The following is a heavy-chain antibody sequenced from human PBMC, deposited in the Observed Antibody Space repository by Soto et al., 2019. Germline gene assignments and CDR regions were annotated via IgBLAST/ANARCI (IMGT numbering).Heavy chain of an antibody. V-gene: IGHV4-59*01. Sequence: SQTLSLTCSVSGGSMSCKSRGWTRVPPGKGLEWIESIYNSDTKYNPSLKSRVTISVDTFKNEFSLKLTSLTTEDTAVYYCARAVNYDLWTGTPCDFDIWGQGTMVTVSS. CDR3: ARAVNYDLWTGTPCDFDI. D-gene: IGHD3-3*01. CDR1: GGSMSCKS. CDR2: IYNSDT. J-gene: IGHJ3*02.